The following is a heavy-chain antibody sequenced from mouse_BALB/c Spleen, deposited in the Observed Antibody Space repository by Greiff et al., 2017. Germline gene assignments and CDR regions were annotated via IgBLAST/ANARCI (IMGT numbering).Heavy chain of an antibody. V-gene: IGHV1-7*01. CDR2: INPSTGYT. CDR3: ARGGLLLGFDV. Sequence: QVQLQQSGAELAKPGASVKMSCKASGYTFTSYWMHWVKQRPGQGLEWIGYINPSTGYTEYNQKFKDKATLTADKSSSTAYMQLSSLTSEDSAVYYCARGGLLLGFDVWGAGTTVTVSS. CDR1: GYTFTSYW. D-gene: IGHD2-3*01. J-gene: IGHJ1*01.